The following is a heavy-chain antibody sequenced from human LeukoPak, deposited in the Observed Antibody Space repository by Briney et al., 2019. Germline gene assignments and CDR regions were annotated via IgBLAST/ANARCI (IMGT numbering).Heavy chain of an antibody. J-gene: IGHJ4*02. CDR2: ISSSGSTI. V-gene: IGHV3-48*03. CDR3: ARDVLRSGWYLGGD. CDR1: GFTFSSYE. Sequence: GGSLRLSCAASGFTFSSYEMNWVRQAPGKGLEWVSYISSSGSTIYYADSVKGRFTISRDNAKNSLYLQMNSLRAEDTAVYYCARDVLRSGWYLGGDWGQGTLVTVSS. D-gene: IGHD6-19*01.